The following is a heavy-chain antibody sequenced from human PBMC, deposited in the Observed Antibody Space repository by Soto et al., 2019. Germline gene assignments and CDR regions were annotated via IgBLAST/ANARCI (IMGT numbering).Heavy chain of an antibody. J-gene: IGHJ4*02. CDR3: ARPYDSSGYYFTY. CDR1: VYSFPSYW. V-gene: IGHV5-51*01. CDR2: IYPGDSDT. Sequence: GASVKISGKGSVYSFPSYWRGWVRQMPGKGLEWMGIIYPGDSDTRYSPSFQGQVTISADKSISTAYLQWSSLKASDTAMYYCARPYDSSGYYFTYWGQGTLVTGSS. D-gene: IGHD3-22*01.